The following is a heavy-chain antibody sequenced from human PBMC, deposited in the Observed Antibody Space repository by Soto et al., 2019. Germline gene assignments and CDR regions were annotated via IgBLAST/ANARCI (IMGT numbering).Heavy chain of an antibody. CDR3: ARDRYYDILTGYYNFDY. V-gene: IGHV1-46*01. J-gene: IGHJ4*02. CDR1: GYTFTSYY. CDR2: INPSGGST. D-gene: IGHD3-9*01. Sequence: GASVKVSCKASGYTFTSYYMHWVRQAPGQGLEWMGIINPSGGSTSYAQKFQGRVTMTRDTSTSTVYMELSSLRSEDTAVYYCARDRYYDILTGYYNFDYWGPGTLVTVSS.